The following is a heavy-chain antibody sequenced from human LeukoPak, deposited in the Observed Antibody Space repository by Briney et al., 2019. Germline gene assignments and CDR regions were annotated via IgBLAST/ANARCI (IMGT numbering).Heavy chain of an antibody. V-gene: IGHV4-61*05. CDR2: IYYSGST. D-gene: IGHD3-22*01. CDR3: ARALTYYYDSSGQDAFDI. CDR1: GGSISSSSYY. J-gene: IGHJ3*02. Sequence: PSETLSLTCTVSGGSISSSSYYWGWIRQPPGKGLEWIGYIYYSGSTNYNPSLKSRVTISVDTSKNQFSLKLSSVTAADTAVYYCARALTYYYDSSGQDAFDIWGQGTMVTVSS.